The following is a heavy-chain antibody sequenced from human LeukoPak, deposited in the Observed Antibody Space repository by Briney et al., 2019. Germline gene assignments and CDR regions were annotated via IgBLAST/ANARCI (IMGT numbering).Heavy chain of an antibody. V-gene: IGHV3-21*01. J-gene: IGHJ4*02. Sequence: PGGSLRLSCAAAGFTFSSYSMNWVRQAPGKGLEWVSSISSSSSYIYYADSVKGRFTISRDNAKNPLYLQMNSLRAEDTAVYYCARGNTMSFDYWGQGTLVTVSS. CDR3: ARGNTMSFDY. CDR2: ISSSSSYI. CDR1: GFTFSSYS. D-gene: IGHD3-10*02.